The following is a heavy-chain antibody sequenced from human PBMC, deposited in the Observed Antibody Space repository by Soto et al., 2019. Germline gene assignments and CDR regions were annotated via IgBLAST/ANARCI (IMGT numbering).Heavy chain of an antibody. J-gene: IGHJ4*02. Sequence: GSLRLSCAASGFIFRNYGMHWVRQAPGKGLEWVAVISYDGNTEYYEDSVKGRFTVSRDNSKNTLYLQMNSLRVEDTALYYCAKRGGTHWYTIDYWGQGTLVTVSS. CDR3: AKRGGTHWYTIDY. V-gene: IGHV3-30*18. CDR2: ISYDGNTE. D-gene: IGHD3-10*01. CDR1: GFIFRNYG.